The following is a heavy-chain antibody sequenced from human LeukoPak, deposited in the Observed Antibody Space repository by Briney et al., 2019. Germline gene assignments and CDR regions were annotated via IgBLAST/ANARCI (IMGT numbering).Heavy chain of an antibody. J-gene: IGHJ4*02. V-gene: IGHV1-18*01. CDR3: ARGGNSYGSAFDY. Sequence: GESLKISCKGSGYSFTSYGISWVRQAPGQGLEWMGWISAYNGNTNYAQNLQGRVTVTTDTSTSTAYMELRSLRSDDTAVYYCARGGNSYGSAFDYWGQGTLVTVSS. CDR2: ISAYNGNT. CDR1: GYSFTSYG. D-gene: IGHD5-18*01.